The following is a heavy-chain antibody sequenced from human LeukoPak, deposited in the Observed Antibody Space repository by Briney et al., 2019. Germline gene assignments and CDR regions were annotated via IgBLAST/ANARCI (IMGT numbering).Heavy chain of an antibody. V-gene: IGHV3-30*18. CDR1: GFTFTTFG. J-gene: IGHJ4*02. D-gene: IGHD1/OR15-1a*01. CDR3: AKINNDDDY. Sequence: PGRSLRLSCAASGFTFTTFGIHWVRQAPGKGLEWVAAISPDGKIEYYTDSVKGRFTVSRGNSKNMIYLQMNSLRGEDSAVYFCAKINNDDDYWGQGALVTVSS. CDR2: ISPDGKIE.